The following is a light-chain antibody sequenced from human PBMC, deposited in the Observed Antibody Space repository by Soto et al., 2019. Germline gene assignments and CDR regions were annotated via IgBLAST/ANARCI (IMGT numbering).Light chain of an antibody. J-gene: IGKJ4*01. Sequence: DFQMTQSPSTLSATVGDRVTITCRASQNIRSRLAWFQQKPGKAPKLLIYDASSLESGVPQRFSGSGSGTEFTLTISSLQPDDFATYYCQQYNSYPLTFGGGTKVDI. CDR2: DAS. V-gene: IGKV1-5*01. CDR3: QQYNSYPLT. CDR1: QNIRSR.